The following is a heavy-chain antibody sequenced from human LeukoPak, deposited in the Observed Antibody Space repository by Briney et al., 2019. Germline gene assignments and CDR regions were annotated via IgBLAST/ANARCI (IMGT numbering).Heavy chain of an antibody. CDR1: GFTFSNAW. J-gene: IGHJ4*02. Sequence: PGGSLRLSCAASGFTFSNAWMSWVRQAPGKGLEWVGRIKSKTDGGTTDYAAPVKGRFTTSRDDSKNTPYLQMNSLKTEDTAVYYCTTDRREGSYYNFDYWGQGTLVTFSS. CDR2: IKSKTDGGTT. V-gene: IGHV3-15*01. CDR3: TTDRREGSYYNFDY. D-gene: IGHD1-26*01.